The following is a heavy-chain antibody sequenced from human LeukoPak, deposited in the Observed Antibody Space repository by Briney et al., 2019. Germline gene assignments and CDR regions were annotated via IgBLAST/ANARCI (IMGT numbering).Heavy chain of an antibody. V-gene: IGHV1-46*01. Sequence: ASVKVSCKASGNTFIGYWIHWVRQAPGQGLEWMGAINPRGDATIGAQKFQGRVTTTRDTSTSTVYIGLSSLRSEDTAVYYCAREGQQLKHFDYWGRGTLVTVSS. CDR2: INPRGDAT. CDR1: GNTFIGYW. J-gene: IGHJ4*02. CDR3: AREGQQLKHFDY. D-gene: IGHD1-1*01.